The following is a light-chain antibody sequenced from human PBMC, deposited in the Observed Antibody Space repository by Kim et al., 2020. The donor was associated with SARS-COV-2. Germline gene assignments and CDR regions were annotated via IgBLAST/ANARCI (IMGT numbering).Light chain of an antibody. CDR3: LQANSFPRT. V-gene: IGKV1-12*01. CDR1: QGVSSW. J-gene: IGKJ1*01. Sequence: DIQMTQSPSSVSASVGDRVTITCRASQGVSSWLVWYQQKPGKAPKVLIYAASTLHSGVPSRFSGSGSGTDFTLTINSLQPEDFATYYCLQANSFPRTFGQGTKVDIK. CDR2: AAS.